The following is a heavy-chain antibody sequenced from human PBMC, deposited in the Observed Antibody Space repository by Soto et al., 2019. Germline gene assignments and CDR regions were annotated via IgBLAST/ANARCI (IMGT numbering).Heavy chain of an antibody. CDR1: GGSFSGYY. CDR3: AGSLLELRWFDP. CDR2: INHSGST. Sequence: SETLSLTCAVYGGSFSGYYWSWIRQPPGKGLEWIGEINHSGSTNYNPSLKSRVTISVDTSKNQFSLKLSSVTAADTAVYYCAGSLLELRWFDPWGQGTLVTVSS. J-gene: IGHJ5*02. V-gene: IGHV4-34*01. D-gene: IGHD1-7*01.